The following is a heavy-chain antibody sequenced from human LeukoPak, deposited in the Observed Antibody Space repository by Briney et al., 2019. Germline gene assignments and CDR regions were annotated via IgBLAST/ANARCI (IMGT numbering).Heavy chain of an antibody. D-gene: IGHD3-22*01. V-gene: IGHV3-21*01. Sequence: GGSLRLSCAASGFTFSSYSMNWVRQAPGKGLEWVSSISSSSSYIYYADSVKGRFTTSRDNAKNSLYLQMNSLRAEDTAVYYCARATDYYYDSSGNLDYWGQGTLVTVSS. CDR2: ISSSSSYI. J-gene: IGHJ4*02. CDR3: ARATDYYYDSSGNLDY. CDR1: GFTFSSYS.